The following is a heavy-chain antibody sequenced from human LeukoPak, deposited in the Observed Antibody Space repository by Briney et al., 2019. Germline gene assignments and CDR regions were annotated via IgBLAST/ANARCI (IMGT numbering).Heavy chain of an antibody. J-gene: IGHJ4*02. CDR3: ARALGYYYDSSGRADFDY. CDR1: GYTFTGYY. D-gene: IGHD3-22*01. V-gene: IGHV1-2*02. CDR2: INPNSGGT. Sequence: ASVKVSCKASGYTFTGYYMHWVRQAPGQGLEWMGWINPNSGGTNYAQKFQGRVTMTRDTSISTAYMELSRLRSDDTAVYYCARALGYYYDSSGRADFDYWGQGTLVTVSS.